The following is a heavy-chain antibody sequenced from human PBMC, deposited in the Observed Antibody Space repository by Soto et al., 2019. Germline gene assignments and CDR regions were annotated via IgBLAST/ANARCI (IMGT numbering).Heavy chain of an antibody. D-gene: IGHD2-2*01. V-gene: IGHV3-23*01. CDR3: TKGSASSRPYYFDF. CDR2: ITNNGGDT. J-gene: IGHJ4*02. CDR1: GFTFSRYA. Sequence: GGSLRLSCAASGFTFSRYAMSWVRQAPGKGLEWVSAITNNGGDTYHSDSVKGRFTISRDNRKTTLYMQMDSLTAEDTAIYYCTKGSASSRPYYFDFWGQGTLVTVSS.